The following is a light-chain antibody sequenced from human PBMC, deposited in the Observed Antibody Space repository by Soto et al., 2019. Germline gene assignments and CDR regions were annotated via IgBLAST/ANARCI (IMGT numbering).Light chain of an antibody. CDR3: CSYAGSSTLV. CDR2: EGS. Sequence: QSALTQPASASGCPGQSITISCTGTSSDVGSYNLVSWYQQHPGKAPKLMIYEGSKRPSGVSNRFSGSKSGNTASLTISGLQAEYEADYYCCSYAGSSTLVFGGGTQLTVL. CDR1: SSDVGSYNL. J-gene: IGLJ2*01. V-gene: IGLV2-23*01.